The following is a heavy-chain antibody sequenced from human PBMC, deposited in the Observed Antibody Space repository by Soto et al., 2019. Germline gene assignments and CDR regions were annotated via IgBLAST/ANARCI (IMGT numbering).Heavy chain of an antibody. D-gene: IGHD2-15*01. J-gene: IGHJ4*02. Sequence: QVQLVESGGGVVQPGRSLRLSCAASGFTFSSYGMHWVRQAPGKGLEWVAVISYDGSNKYYADSVKGRFTISRDNSKNTQYLQMNSLRAEDTAVYYCAKDLVVVAATPGGYWGQGTLVTVSS. CDR1: GFTFSSYG. CDR2: ISYDGSNK. CDR3: AKDLVVVAATPGGY. V-gene: IGHV3-30*18.